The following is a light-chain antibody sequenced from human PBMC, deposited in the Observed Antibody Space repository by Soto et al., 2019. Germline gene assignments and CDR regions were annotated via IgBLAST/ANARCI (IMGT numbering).Light chain of an antibody. CDR2: GAS. CDR3: QQYGSSPT. CDR1: QSVSSSY. J-gene: IGKJ4*01. Sequence: EIVLTQSPGTLSLSPGERATLSCRASQSVSSSYLAWYQQKPGQAPRLLIYGASSRATGNPDRFSGSGSGIDFTLSISRLEPEDFAVYYCQQYGSSPTFGGGTKVEIK. V-gene: IGKV3-20*01.